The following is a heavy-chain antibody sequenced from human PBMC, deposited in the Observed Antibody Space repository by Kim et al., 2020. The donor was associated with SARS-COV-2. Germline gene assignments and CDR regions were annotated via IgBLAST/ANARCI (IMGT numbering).Heavy chain of an antibody. V-gene: IGHV1-69*04. CDR2: IIPILGIA. Sequence: SVKVSCKASGGTFSSYAISWVRQAPGQGLEWMGRIIPILGIANYAQKFQGRVTITADKSTSTAYMELSSLRSEDTAVYYCARDWSSYYDILSSLDYWGQGNLVTVSS. CDR1: GGTFSSYA. J-gene: IGHJ4*02. D-gene: IGHD3-9*01. CDR3: ARDWSSYYDILSSLDY.